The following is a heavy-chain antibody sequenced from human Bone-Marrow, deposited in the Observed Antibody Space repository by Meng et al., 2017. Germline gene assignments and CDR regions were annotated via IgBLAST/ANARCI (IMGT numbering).Heavy chain of an antibody. V-gene: IGHV3-9*01. CDR2: ISWNSGSI. CDR3: AKDTFPTWELPEA. CDR1: GFTFDDYA. J-gene: IGHJ5*02. D-gene: IGHD1-26*01. Sequence: SLKISCAASGFTFDDYAMHWVRQAPGKGLEWVPGISWNSGSIGYADSVKGRFTISRDNAKNSLYLQMNSLRAEDTALYYCAKDTFPTWELPEAWGQGTLVTVSS.